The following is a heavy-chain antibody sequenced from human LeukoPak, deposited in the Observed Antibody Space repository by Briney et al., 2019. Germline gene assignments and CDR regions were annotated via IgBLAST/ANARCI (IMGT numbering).Heavy chain of an antibody. J-gene: IGHJ4*02. D-gene: IGHD5-18*01. CDR2: ISSSSSYI. Sequence: GGSLRLSCAASGFTFSSYSMNWVLQAPGKGLEWVSSISSSSSYIYYADSVKGRFTISRDNAKNSLYLQMNSLRAEDTAVYYCARVDTPRQPEDYWGQGTLVTVSS. CDR1: GFTFSSYS. CDR3: ARVDTPRQPEDY. V-gene: IGHV3-21*01.